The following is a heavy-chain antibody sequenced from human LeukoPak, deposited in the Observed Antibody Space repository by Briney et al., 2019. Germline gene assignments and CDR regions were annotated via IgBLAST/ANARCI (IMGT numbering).Heavy chain of an antibody. V-gene: IGHV3-74*01. J-gene: IGHJ4*02. D-gene: IGHD1-26*01. CDR2: INSDGSTT. CDR1: GITFSTNW. CDR3: ARDKSVGATPFDY. Sequence: GGSLRLSCAASGITFSTNWMHWVRQAPGKGLVWVSRINSDGSTTNYADSVKGRFTISRDNAKNTLYLQMNSLRAEDTAVYYCARDKSVGATPFDYWGQGTLVTVSS.